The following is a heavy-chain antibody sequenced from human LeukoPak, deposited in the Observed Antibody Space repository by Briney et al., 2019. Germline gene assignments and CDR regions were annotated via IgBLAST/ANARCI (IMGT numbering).Heavy chain of an antibody. J-gene: IGHJ4*02. V-gene: IGHV1-18*01. Sequence: GASVKVSCKASGYTFTSYAITWVRQAPGQGLEWMGWISAYNGNANYAQKLQGRVTMTTDTSTSTAYMELRSLISDDTAVYYCARDLGYSTSSLSDYWGQGTLVTVSS. D-gene: IGHD6-6*01. CDR2: ISAYNGNA. CDR1: GYTFTSYA. CDR3: ARDLGYSTSSLSDY.